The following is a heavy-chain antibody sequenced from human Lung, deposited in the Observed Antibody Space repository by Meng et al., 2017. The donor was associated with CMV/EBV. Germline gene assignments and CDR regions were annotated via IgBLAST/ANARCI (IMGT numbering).Heavy chain of an antibody. Sequence: ESXKISCAASGFTFSTYWMSWVRQAPGKGLVWVSHIHSDGRSTSYADSVKGRFTIPRDNAKNTPYLQMNSLRAEDTAVYYCARGGIECFDLWGRGSLVTVSS. V-gene: IGHV3-74*01. CDR1: GFTFSTYW. D-gene: IGHD3-10*01. CDR2: IHSDGRST. J-gene: IGHJ2*01. CDR3: ARGGIECFDL.